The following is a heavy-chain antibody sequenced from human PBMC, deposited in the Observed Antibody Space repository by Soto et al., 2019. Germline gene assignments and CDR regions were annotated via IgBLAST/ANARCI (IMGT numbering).Heavy chain of an antibody. CDR3: AAHCSGGSCLLLYYYYGMDV. V-gene: IGHV3-48*03. D-gene: IGHD2-15*01. CDR2: ISSSGSTI. CDR1: GFTFSSYE. Sequence: LRLSCAASGFTFSSYEMNWVRQAPGKGLEWVSYISSSGSTIYYADSVKGRFTISRYNAKNSLYLQMNSLRAEDTAVYYCAAHCSGGSCLLLYYYYGMDVWGQGTTVTVSS. J-gene: IGHJ6*02.